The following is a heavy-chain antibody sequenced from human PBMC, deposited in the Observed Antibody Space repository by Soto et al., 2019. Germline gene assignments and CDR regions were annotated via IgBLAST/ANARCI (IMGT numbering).Heavy chain of an antibody. CDR1: GYPFTSKA. D-gene: IGHD2-2*01. Sequence: GVSLRLACSASGYPFTSKAMSGVRQAPGKGLEWVSAISGSGGSTYYADSVKGRFTISRDNSKNTLYLQMNSLRAEDTAVYYCLKYCSSTSCYSYYAMDVWGQGTTVTVSS. CDR2: ISGSGGST. V-gene: IGHV3-23*01. J-gene: IGHJ6*02. CDR3: LKYCSSTSCYSYYAMDV.